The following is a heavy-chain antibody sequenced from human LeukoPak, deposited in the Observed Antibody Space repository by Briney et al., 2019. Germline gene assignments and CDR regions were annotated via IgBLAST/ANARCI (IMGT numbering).Heavy chain of an antibody. CDR2: IYHSGST. Sequence: PSETLSLTCAVSGYSISSGYYWGWIRQPPGKGLEWIGSIYHSGSTYYNPSLKSRVTISVDTSKNQFSLKLSSVTAADTAVCYCAREHNGVLFYFDYWGQGTLVTVSS. V-gene: IGHV4-38-2*01. J-gene: IGHJ4*02. CDR3: AREHNGVLFYFDY. D-gene: IGHD2-8*01. CDR1: GYSISSGYY.